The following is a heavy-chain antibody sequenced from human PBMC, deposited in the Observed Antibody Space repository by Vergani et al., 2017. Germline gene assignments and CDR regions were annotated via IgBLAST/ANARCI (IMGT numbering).Heavy chain of an antibody. CDR3: ARGPRGSTSRNWFDP. Sequence: QVQLVQSGAEVKKPGSSVKVSCKASGGTFSSYDINWVRQATGQGLEWMGWMNPNSGNTGYAQKFQGRVTMTRNTSISTAYMELSSLRSEDTAVYYCARGPRGSTSRNWFDPWGQGTLVTVSS. D-gene: IGHD2-2*01. CDR1: GGTFSSYD. J-gene: IGHJ5*02. CDR2: MNPNSGNT. V-gene: IGHV1-8*02.